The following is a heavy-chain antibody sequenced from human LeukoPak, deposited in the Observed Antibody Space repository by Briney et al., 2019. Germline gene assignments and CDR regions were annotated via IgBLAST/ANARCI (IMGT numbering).Heavy chain of an antibody. CDR3: AKDMVRGVITYYGMDV. CDR2: IRYDGSNK. CDR1: GFTFSSYG. D-gene: IGHD3-10*01. Sequence: GGSLRLSCAASGFTFSSYGMHWVRQAPGKGLEWVAFIRYDGSNKYYADSVKGRFTISRDNSKNTLYLQMNSLRAEDTAVYYCAKDMVRGVITYYGMDVWGQGTTVTVSS. J-gene: IGHJ6*02. V-gene: IGHV3-30*02.